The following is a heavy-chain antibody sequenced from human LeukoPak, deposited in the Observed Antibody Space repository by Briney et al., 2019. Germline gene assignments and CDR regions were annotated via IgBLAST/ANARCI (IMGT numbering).Heavy chain of an antibody. CDR3: ARSRWELDADY. J-gene: IGHJ4*02. Sequence: ASVKVSCKASGYSFATKYMHWVRQAHGQGLEWMGWINPASGVTHYAQKFQGRVTMSRDTSTTTAYMELTGLISDDTVIYYCARSRWELDADYWGQGTLVSVSS. D-gene: IGHD1-26*01. V-gene: IGHV1-2*02. CDR2: INPASGVT. CDR1: GYSFATKY.